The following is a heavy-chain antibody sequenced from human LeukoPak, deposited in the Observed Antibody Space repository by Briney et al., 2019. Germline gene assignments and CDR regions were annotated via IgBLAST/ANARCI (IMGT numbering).Heavy chain of an antibody. Sequence: LGTLSLTRAVSGGALSSYYWSWIRHPPGEGLECIGYIYYSATTNYTPSLKSRVTISVDTSKNPFSLKLSSVTAADPAVYYCARGDPFGEAFDYWGQGTLVTVSS. CDR3: ARGDPFGEAFDY. D-gene: IGHD4-17*01. CDR1: GGALSSYY. CDR2: IYYSATT. V-gene: IGHV4-59*13. J-gene: IGHJ4*02.